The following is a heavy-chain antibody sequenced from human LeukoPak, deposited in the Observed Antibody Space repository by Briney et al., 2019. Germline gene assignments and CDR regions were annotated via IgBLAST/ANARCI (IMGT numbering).Heavy chain of an antibody. CDR3: ARTVCSSTSCWFDY. Sequence: PSETLSLTCAVYGGSFSGYYWSWIRQPPGKGLEWIGEINHSGSANYNPSLKSRVTISVDTSKNQFSLKLSSVTAADTAVYYCARTVCSSTSCWFDYWGQGTLVTVSS. CDR2: INHSGSA. CDR1: GGSFSGYY. D-gene: IGHD2-2*01. J-gene: IGHJ4*02. V-gene: IGHV4-34*01.